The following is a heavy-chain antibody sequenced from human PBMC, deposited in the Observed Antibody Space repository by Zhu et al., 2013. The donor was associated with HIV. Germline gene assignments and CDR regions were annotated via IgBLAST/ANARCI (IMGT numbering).Heavy chain of an antibody. J-gene: IGHJ5*02. Sequence: QVRLMQSGPEVKRPGSSIRVSCTASGGTFTHYAVNWVRQAPGQGLEWMGGIIPIFGTRNYPQKFQGRVTITADESTNTAYMELSSLRSEDTAVYFCTRAVVRTEAPRGWFDPWGQGTLVTVS. CDR3: TRAVVRTEAPRGWFDP. CDR2: IIPIFGTR. D-gene: IGHD2-15*01. CDR1: GGTFTHYA. V-gene: IGHV1-69*01.